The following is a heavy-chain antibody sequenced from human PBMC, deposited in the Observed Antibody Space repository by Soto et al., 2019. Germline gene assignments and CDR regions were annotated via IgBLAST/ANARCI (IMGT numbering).Heavy chain of an antibody. V-gene: IGHV3-7*01. CDR2: IKQDGSEK. D-gene: IGHD1-1*01. CDR1: GFTFSSYW. J-gene: IGHJ4*02. CDR3: ARELQKKKYYFDY. Sequence: GGSLRLSCAASGFTFSSYWMSWVRQAPGKGLEWVANIKQDGSEKYYVDSGKGRFTISRDNAKNSLYLQMNSLRTEDTAVYYCARELQKKKYYFDYWGQGTLVTVSS.